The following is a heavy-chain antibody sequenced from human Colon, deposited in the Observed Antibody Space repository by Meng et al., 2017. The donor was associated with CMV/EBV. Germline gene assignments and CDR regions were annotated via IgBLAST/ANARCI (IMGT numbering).Heavy chain of an antibody. J-gene: IGHJ4*02. CDR1: GGSISSYY. CDR3: ARAQYTYGYWIFDY. V-gene: IGHV4-4*07. CDR2: IYPSGFP. Sequence: VPLQEPGPGLVKPSETLSLSCTVSGGSISSYYWSWIRQPAGKGLEWIGRIYPSGFPKYKPSLESRVTMSADTSKNQISLKLTSVTAADTAVYYCARAQYTYGYWIFDYWGQGTLVTVSS. D-gene: IGHD5-18*01.